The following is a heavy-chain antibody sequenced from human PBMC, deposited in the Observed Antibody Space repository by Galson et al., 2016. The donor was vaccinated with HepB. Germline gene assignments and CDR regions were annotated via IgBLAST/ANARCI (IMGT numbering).Heavy chain of an antibody. Sequence: SVKVSCKASGYTFTGYYIHWIRQAPGQGLEWMGWIDPNGGGANYPQRFQGRVTMMEDTSTDTAYLELRSLRSEDTAVYYCATDRAEAALEAFDLWGQGTMVTVPS. D-gene: IGHD6-19*01. CDR1: GYTFTGYY. V-gene: IGHV1-2*02. J-gene: IGHJ3*01. CDR2: IDPNGGGA. CDR3: ATDRAEAALEAFDL.